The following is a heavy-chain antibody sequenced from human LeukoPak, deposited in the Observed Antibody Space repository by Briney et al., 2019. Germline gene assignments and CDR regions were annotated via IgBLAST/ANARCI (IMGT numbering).Heavy chain of an antibody. Sequence: GGSLRFSCAAFGFTFSSYWMSWVRQAPGKGLEWVANIKKDGSEKYYVDSVKGRFTISRDNAKNSLYLQMNSLRAEDTAVYYCARERNWRQQLVLGPPSYWGQGTLVTVSS. V-gene: IGHV3-7*01. J-gene: IGHJ4*02. D-gene: IGHD6-13*01. CDR1: GFTFSSYW. CDR3: ARERNWRQQLVLGPPSY. CDR2: IKKDGSEK.